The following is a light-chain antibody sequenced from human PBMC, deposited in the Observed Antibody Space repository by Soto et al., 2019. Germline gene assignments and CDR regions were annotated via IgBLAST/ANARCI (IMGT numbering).Light chain of an antibody. CDR1: SSDVGAYDY. J-gene: IGLJ1*01. Sequence: QSVLTQPPSASGSPGQSVTISCTGTSSDVGAYDYVSWYQQHPGKAPKLMIYEINKRPSGVPDRFSGSKSASTASLTISGLQVEDEADYFCGSYSSTTTREVFGTGTKVTVL. CDR2: EIN. V-gene: IGLV2-8*01. CDR3: GSYSSTTTREV.